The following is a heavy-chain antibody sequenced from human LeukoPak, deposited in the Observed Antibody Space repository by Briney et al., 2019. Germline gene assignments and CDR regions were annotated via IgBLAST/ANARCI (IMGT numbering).Heavy chain of an antibody. J-gene: IGHJ6*02. CDR2: INHSGGT. CDR1: GDSISSTSYY. CDR3: ASSLLTPLYGLDV. D-gene: IGHD3-9*01. V-gene: IGHV4-39*07. Sequence: PSKTLSLTCTVSGDSISSTSYYWGWIRQPPGKGLEWIGEINHSGGTNYNPSLKSRVAISVDTSKNQFSLKLSSVTAADTAVYFCASSLLTPLYGLDVWGQGTTVTVSS.